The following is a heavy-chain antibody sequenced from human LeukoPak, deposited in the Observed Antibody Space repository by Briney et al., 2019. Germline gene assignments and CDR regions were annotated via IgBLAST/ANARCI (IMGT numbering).Heavy chain of an antibody. Sequence: SETLSLTCTVSGGSISSGGYYWSWIRQPPGKGLEWIGYIYYSGSTYYNPSLKSRVTISVDTSKNQFSLKLSSVTAADTAVYYCARDQGWRRDGYNWEYWGQGTLVTVSS. CDR3: ARDQGWRRDGYNWEY. J-gene: IGHJ4*02. CDR1: GGSISSGGYY. D-gene: IGHD5-24*01. V-gene: IGHV4-30-4*08. CDR2: IYYSGST.